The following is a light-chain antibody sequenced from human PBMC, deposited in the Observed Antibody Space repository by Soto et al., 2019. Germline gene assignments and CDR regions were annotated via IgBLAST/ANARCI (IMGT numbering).Light chain of an antibody. CDR3: QQYGSSPST. J-gene: IGKJ1*01. CDR2: GAS. CDR1: QSVSRSF. V-gene: IGKV3-20*01. Sequence: ENVLTHSPGTLSLSPGEIATLSCRASQSVSRSFLGWYQQKPGQAPRLLIYGASSRATGIPDRFSGSGSGTDFTLTISRLEPEDFAVYYCQQYGSSPSTFGQGTKVDIK.